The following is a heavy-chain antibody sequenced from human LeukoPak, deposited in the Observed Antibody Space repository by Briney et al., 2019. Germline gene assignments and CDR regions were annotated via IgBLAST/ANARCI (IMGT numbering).Heavy chain of an antibody. V-gene: IGHV4-30-4*01. CDR3: ASHRYGAIDY. Sequence: KPSETLSLTCTVSGGSISSRDYYWSWIRQPPGKDLEWIGYIYYTGSTYYNPSLESRVTISIDMSKNQFSLRQSSVTAADTAVYYCASHRYGAIDYWGQGTLVTVSS. D-gene: IGHD5-18*01. J-gene: IGHJ4*02. CDR1: GGSISSRDYY. CDR2: IYYTGST.